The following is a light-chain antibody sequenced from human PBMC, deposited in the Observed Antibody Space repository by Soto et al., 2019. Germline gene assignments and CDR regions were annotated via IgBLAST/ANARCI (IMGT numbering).Light chain of an antibody. CDR2: VNS. Sequence: QSVLTQPPSVSGAPGQRLTISCTGSNSNIGAGYDVHWYQQLPGTAPKLLIYVNSNRPSGVPDRFSGSKSATSASLAITGLQAEDEADYYCLSYDSSLSGWVFGGGTKLTVL. CDR1: NSNIGAGYD. J-gene: IGLJ3*02. V-gene: IGLV1-40*01. CDR3: LSYDSSLSGWV.